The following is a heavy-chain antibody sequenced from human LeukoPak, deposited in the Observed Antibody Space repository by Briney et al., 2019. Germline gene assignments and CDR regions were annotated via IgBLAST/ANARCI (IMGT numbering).Heavy chain of an antibody. CDR2: ISTRDNVI. CDR3: ARRSLPCTNGVCSLRRDWYFDL. Sequence: PGGSLRLSCAASGFDVDDYYMDWIRQAPGKGLEWVAYISTRDNVIYYADSVKGRFAISRDNARISLFLRMNSLRVEDTAVYYCARRSLPCTNGVCSLRRDWYFDLWGRGTLVTVSS. D-gene: IGHD2-8*01. V-gene: IGHV3-11*04. J-gene: IGHJ2*01. CDR1: GFDVDDYY.